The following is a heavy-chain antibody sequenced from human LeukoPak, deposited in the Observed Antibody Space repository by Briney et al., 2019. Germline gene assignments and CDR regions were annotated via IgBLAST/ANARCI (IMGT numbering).Heavy chain of an antibody. V-gene: IGHV3-13*01. Sequence: GGSLRLSCAASGFTFSTYDFHRVRQTTGKCLEWVSATGTAGDTWYSGSVKGRFTISRENAKSSMYLQMNSLRVGDTAVYYCARQNRNGFDYWGQGTLVTVSS. CDR3: ARQNRNGFDY. J-gene: IGHJ4*02. D-gene: IGHD2-8*01. CDR1: GFTFSTYD. CDR2: TGTAGDT.